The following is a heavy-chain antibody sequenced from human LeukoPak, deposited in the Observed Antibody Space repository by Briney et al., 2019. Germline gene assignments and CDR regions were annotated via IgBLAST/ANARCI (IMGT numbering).Heavy chain of an antibody. V-gene: IGHV1-69*06. D-gene: IGHD7-27*01. CDR3: ARVPGDPDAFDY. Sequence: GASVKVSCKASGGTFSSCANSWVRQAPGQGLEWMGGIIPIFGTANYAQKFQGRVTITADKSTSTAYMELSSLRSEDTAVYYCARVPGDPDAFDYWGQGTLVTVSS. J-gene: IGHJ4*02. CDR1: GGTFSSCA. CDR2: IIPIFGTA.